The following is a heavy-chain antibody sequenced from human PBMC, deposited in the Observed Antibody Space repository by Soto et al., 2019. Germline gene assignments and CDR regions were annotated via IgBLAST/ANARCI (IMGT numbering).Heavy chain of an antibody. V-gene: IGHV1-18*01. Sequence: ASVKVSCKASGYTFTTYSIYWVRQSPGQGLEWMGWISAYNGNTIYAQKLQGRVTMTTDTSTSTAYMELTSLRSDDTAVYYCARDGDYDVLTGYYPYWGQGTLVTVSS. CDR3: ARDGDYDVLTGYYPY. CDR1: GYTFTTYS. J-gene: IGHJ4*02. D-gene: IGHD3-9*01. CDR2: ISAYNGNT.